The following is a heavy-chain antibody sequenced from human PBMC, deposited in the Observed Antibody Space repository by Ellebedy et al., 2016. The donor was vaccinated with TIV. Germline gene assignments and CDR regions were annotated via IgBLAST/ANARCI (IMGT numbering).Heavy chain of an antibody. Sequence: GGSLRLSXAASGFTFSSYSMNWVRQAPGKGLEWVSSISSSSSYIYYADSVKGRFTISRDNAKNSLYLQMNSLRAEDTAVYYCARAPGFTMVRGVIEWGQGTLVTVSP. D-gene: IGHD3-10*01. CDR1: GFTFSSYS. J-gene: IGHJ4*02. V-gene: IGHV3-21*01. CDR3: ARAPGFTMVRGVIE. CDR2: ISSSSSYI.